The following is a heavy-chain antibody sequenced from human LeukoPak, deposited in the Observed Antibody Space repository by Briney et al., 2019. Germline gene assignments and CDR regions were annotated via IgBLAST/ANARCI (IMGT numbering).Heavy chain of an antibody. D-gene: IGHD3-10*02. J-gene: IGHJ4*02. CDR1: GFAFSDYG. Sequence: GGSLRLPCAVSGFAFSDYGMHWVRQAPGKGLEWVAVMSYDGSYAYYADSVKGRFTISRDNSKNTLYLQMNSLRAEDTAVYYCAKSSTSWYVPPSDWGQGTLVTVSS. V-gene: IGHV3-30*18. CDR3: AKSSTSWYVPPSD. CDR2: MSYDGSYA.